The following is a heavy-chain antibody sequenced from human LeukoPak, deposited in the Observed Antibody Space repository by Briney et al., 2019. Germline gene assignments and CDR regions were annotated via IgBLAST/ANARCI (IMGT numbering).Heavy chain of an antibody. CDR1: GYTFTSYY. Sequence: PGGSLRLSCAASGYTFTSYYMHWVRQAPGQGLEWMGIINPSGGSTSYAQKFQGRVTMTRDTSTSTVYMELSSLRSEDTAVYYCARTKTHPYYDFWSGYYDWFDPWGQGTLVTVSS. CDR3: ARTKTHPYYDFWSGYYDWFDP. V-gene: IGHV1-46*01. D-gene: IGHD3-3*01. J-gene: IGHJ5*02. CDR2: INPSGGST.